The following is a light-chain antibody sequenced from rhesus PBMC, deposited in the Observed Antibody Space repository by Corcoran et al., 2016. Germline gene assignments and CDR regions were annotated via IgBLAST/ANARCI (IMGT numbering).Light chain of an antibody. CDR2: KAS. V-gene: IGKV1-74*01. CDR3: QHGYGTPLT. J-gene: IGKJ4*01. Sequence: DIQMTQSPSSLSASVGDRVTITCRASENVNNYLNWYQQKPGKAPKLLIYKASTLQSGVPSRFSGSGYGTDYTCTISSLQPEDVASYYCQHGYGTPLTFGGGTKVEIK. CDR1: ENVNNY.